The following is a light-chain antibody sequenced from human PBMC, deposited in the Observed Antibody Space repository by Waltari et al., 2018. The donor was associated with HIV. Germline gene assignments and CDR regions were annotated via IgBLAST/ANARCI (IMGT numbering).Light chain of an antibody. CDR3: QHYNIWPLNGFT. V-gene: IGKV3-15*01. J-gene: IGKJ3*01. CDR1: QGISTN. Sequence: EIVMTQSPATLSVSPGERATLSCRASQGISTNLDWYQQKPGQGPRLLIYAASTRATGIPVRFSGSGSGTEFTLTIASLQSEDFAVYYCQHYNIWPLNGFTFGPGTKVDFK. CDR2: AAS.